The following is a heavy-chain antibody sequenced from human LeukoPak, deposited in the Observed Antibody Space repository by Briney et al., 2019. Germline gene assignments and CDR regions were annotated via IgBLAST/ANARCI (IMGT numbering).Heavy chain of an antibody. CDR2: IIPILGIA. Sequence: GAAVKVSCKASGGTFTSYGISWVGQAPGQGREWMGRIIPILGIANYAQKFQGRVTITSDKSTSTAYMELSSLRSEDTAVYYCARPAGIGVVYSYVNLDYWGQGTLVTVSS. CDR1: GGTFTSYG. V-gene: IGHV1-69*04. D-gene: IGHD5-18*01. J-gene: IGHJ4*02. CDR3: ARPAGIGVVYSYVNLDY.